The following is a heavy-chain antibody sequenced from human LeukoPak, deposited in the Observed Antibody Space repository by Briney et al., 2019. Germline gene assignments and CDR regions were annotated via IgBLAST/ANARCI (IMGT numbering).Heavy chain of an antibody. CDR1: GYSFTSYW. CDR3: ARKFAYDDSSGYYFDY. Sequence: GESLKISCKGSGYSFTSYWIGWGRQMPGEGLEWVGIIYPGDSDTRYSPSFQGQVTISADKSITTAYLQWSSLKASDTAMYYCARKFAYDDSSGYYFDYWGQGTLVTVSS. CDR2: IYPGDSDT. D-gene: IGHD3-22*01. V-gene: IGHV5-51*01. J-gene: IGHJ4*02.